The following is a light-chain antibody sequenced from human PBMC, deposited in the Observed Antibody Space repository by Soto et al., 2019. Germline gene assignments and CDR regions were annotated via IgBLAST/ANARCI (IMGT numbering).Light chain of an antibody. J-gene: IGKJ4*02. Sequence: DIQMTQSPSSLSASVGDRVTITCRASQSVGTYVSWYQQKEGKAPKLLINVASTLQSGVASTFSGSGSGTDFTLAISSLQPEDFATYYRPQSASTPKTFRGGTKVGIK. CDR1: QSVGTY. CDR2: VAS. V-gene: IGKV1-39*01. CDR3: PQSASTPKT.